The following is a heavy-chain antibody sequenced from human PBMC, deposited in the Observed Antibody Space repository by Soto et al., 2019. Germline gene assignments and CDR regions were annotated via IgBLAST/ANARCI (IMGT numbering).Heavy chain of an antibody. D-gene: IGHD3-3*01. J-gene: IGHJ5*02. CDR1: GYSISSGYY. V-gene: IGHV4-38-2*01. CDR3: ARVPYDFWSGYLARDHNNWFDP. CDR2: IYHSGST. Sequence: KASETLSLTCAVSGYSISSGYYWGWIRQPPGKGLEWIGSIYHSGSTYYNPSLKSRVTISVDTSKNQFSLKLSSVTAADTAVYYCARVPYDFWSGYLARDHNNWFDPWGQGTLVTVSS.